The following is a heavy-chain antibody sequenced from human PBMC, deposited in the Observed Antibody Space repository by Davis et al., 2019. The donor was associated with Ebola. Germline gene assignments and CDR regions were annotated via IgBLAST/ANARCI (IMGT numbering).Heavy chain of an antibody. V-gene: IGHV3-23*01. CDR2: ISGSGGST. D-gene: IGHD6-6*01. CDR3: APRGGLVLY. J-gene: IGHJ4*02. CDR1: GFTFSSYG. Sequence: GESLKISCAASGFTFSSYGMHWVRQAPGKGLEWVSAISGSGGSTYYADSVKGRFTISRDNSKNTLYLQMNSLRAEDTAVYYCAPRGGLVLYWGQGTLVTVSS.